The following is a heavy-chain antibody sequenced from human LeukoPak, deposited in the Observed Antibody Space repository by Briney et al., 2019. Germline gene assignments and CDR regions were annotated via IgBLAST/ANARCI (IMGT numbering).Heavy chain of an antibody. CDR3: ARGKTSQNIVTRKTYNWFDP. J-gene: IGHJ5*02. CDR1: GLTFGSYW. CDR2: IKEDGSEK. V-gene: IGHV3-7*01. D-gene: IGHD2/OR15-2a*01. Sequence: PGGSLRLSCAASGLTFGSYWMTWVRQAPGKGLEWVANIKEDGSEKYYVDSVKGRFTISRDNAKNSLYLQMKSLRAEDTAVYYCARGKTSQNIVTRKTYNWFDPWGQGTLVTVSS.